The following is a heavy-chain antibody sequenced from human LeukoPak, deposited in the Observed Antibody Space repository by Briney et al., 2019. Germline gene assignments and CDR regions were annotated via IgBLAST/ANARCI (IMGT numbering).Heavy chain of an antibody. CDR2: IYYSGST. CDR3: ARRAVAGNDY. V-gene: IGHV4-39*01. J-gene: IGHJ4*02. D-gene: IGHD6-19*01. Sequence: PSETLSLTCSVSGGSISSSSYYWGWIRQPPGKGLEWIGSIYYSGSTYYNPSLKSRVTISVDTSKNQFSLKLSSVTAADTAVYYCARRAVAGNDYWGQGTLVTVSS. CDR1: GGSISSSSYY.